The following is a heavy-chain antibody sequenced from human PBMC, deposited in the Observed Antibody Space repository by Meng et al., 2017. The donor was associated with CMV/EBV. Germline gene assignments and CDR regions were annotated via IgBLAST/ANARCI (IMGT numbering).Heavy chain of an antibody. CDR1: GGSFSGYY. D-gene: IGHD3-22*01. CDR3: ARVWDSGWDY. CDR2: INHSGST. J-gene: IGHJ4*02. Sequence: QVPLQQWGAGLLQPSETLSLTCAVYGGSFSGYYWSWIRQPPGKWLEWIGEINHSGSTNYNPSLKSRVTISVDTSKNQFSLKLSSVTAADTAVYYCARVWDSGWDYWGQGTLVTVSS. V-gene: IGHV4-34*01.